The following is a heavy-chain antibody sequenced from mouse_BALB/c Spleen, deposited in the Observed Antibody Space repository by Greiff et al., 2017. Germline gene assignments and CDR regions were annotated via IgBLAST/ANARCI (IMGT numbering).Heavy chain of an antibody. CDR2: IDPYNGGT. D-gene: IGHD2-1*01. J-gene: IGHJ4*01. V-gene: IGHV1S135*01. Sequence: VQLQQSGPELVKPGASVKVSCKASGYAFTSYNMYWVKQSHGKSLEWIGYIDPYNGGTSYNQKFKGKATLTVDKSSSTAYMHLNSLTSEDSAVYYCAREGDGNYEGYYAMDDWGQGTSVTVSS. CDR1: GYAFTSYN. CDR3: AREGDGNYEGYYAMDD.